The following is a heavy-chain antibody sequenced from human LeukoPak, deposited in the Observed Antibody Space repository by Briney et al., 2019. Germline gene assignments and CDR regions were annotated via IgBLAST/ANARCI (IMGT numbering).Heavy chain of an antibody. J-gene: IGHJ4*02. CDR3: AREESNGSGSYFDY. CDR1: GGSISSYY. V-gene: IGHV4-4*07. D-gene: IGHD3-10*01. Sequence: PSETLSLTCTVSGGSISSYYWSWIRQPAGKGLEWIGRIYTSGSTNYNPSLKSRVTMSVDTSKNQFSLKLSSVTAADTAVYYCAREESNGSGSYFDYWGQGTLVTVSS. CDR2: IYTSGST.